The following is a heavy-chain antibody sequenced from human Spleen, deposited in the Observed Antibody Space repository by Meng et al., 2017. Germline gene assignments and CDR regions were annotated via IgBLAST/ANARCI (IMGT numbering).Heavy chain of an antibody. Sequence: QVQLTQWGAGLLKPSETLSLTFVVSGGSFSDYYWSWIRQPSGKGLEWIGEINHSGSTNYNPSLESRATISVDTSQNNLSLKLSSVTAADTAVYYCARDYDILTGLGGFDPWGQGTLVTVSS. J-gene: IGHJ5*02. CDR2: INHSGST. CDR3: ARDYDILTGLGGFDP. V-gene: IGHV4-34*01. D-gene: IGHD3-9*01. CDR1: GGSFSDYY.